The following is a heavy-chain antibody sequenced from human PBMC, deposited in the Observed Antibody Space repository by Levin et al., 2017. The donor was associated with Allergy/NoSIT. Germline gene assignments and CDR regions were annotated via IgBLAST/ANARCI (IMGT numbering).Heavy chain of an antibody. D-gene: IGHD3-10*01. CDR1: GYSISSGHY. CDR3: VRAGYYGSGGYRHYYYMDV. CDR2: IYHSGST. J-gene: IGHJ6*03. Sequence: TSETLSLTCAVSGYSISSGHYWGWIRQPPGKGLEWIGSIYHSGSTYYNSSLKSRVTISVDTSQNQFFLKLSSVTAADTAVYFCVRAGYYGSGGYRHYYYMDVWGKGTTVTVSS. V-gene: IGHV4-38-2*01.